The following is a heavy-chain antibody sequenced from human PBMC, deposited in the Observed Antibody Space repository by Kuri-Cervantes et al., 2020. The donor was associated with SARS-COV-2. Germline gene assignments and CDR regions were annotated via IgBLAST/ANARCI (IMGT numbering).Heavy chain of an antibody. J-gene: IGHJ4*02. CDR1: GFTFSSYW. V-gene: IGHV3-30*02. D-gene: IGHD2-15*01. CDR3: AKDQHGIVVVVAAIDY. CDR2: IRYDGSNK. Sequence: GGSLRLSCAASGFTFSSYWMSWVRQAPGKGLEWVAFIRYDGSNKFYADSVKGRFTVSRDNSKNTLYLQMNSLRAEDTAVYYCAKDQHGIVVVVAAIDYWGQGTLVTVSS.